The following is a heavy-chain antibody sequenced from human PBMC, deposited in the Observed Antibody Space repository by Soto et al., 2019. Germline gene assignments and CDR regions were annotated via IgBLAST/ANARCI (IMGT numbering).Heavy chain of an antibody. V-gene: IGHV4-4*02. J-gene: IGHJ6*02. CDR1: GGSISSSNW. CDR2: IYHSGST. CDR3: ARREGSGSYFIGYGMDV. D-gene: IGHD3-10*01. Sequence: QVQLQESGPGLVKPSGTLSLTCAVSGGSISSSNWWSWVRQPPGKGLEWIGEIYHSGSTNYNPSLKSRVTISVDKSKNQFSLKLSSVTAADTAVYYCARREGSGSYFIGYGMDVWGQGTTVTVSS.